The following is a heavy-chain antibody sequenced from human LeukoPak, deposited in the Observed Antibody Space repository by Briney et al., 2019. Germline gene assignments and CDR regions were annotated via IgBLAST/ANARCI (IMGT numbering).Heavy chain of an antibody. CDR2: ISSSSSYI. Sequence: PGGSLRLSCAASGFTFSSYSMNWVRQAPGKGLEWVSSISSSSSYIYYADSVKGRFTISRDNAKNSLYLQMNSLRAEDTAVYYCARLVGATKVYWFDPWGQGTLVTVSS. J-gene: IGHJ5*02. D-gene: IGHD1-26*01. CDR1: GFTFSSYS. CDR3: ARLVGATKVYWFDP. V-gene: IGHV3-21*01.